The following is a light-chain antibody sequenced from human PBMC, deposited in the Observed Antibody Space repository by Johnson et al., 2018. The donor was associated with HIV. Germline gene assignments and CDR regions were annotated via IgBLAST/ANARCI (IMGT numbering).Light chain of an antibody. J-gene: IGLJ1*01. V-gene: IGLV1-51*02. CDR3: GTWDGSLSAGV. CDR2: ENN. CDR1: SSNIGNNY. Sequence: SILTKPPSVSAAPGQKVTISCSGSSSNIGNNYVSWYQQFPGTAPKLLIYENNKRPSGIPDRFSGSKSGTSTTLGITGLQTGDEADYYCGTWDGSLSAGVFGTGTKVTVL.